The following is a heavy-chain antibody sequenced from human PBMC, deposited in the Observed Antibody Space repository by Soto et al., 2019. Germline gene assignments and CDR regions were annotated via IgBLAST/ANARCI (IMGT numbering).Heavy chain of an antibody. Sequence: EVQLVQSGAEVKKPGESLKISCKGSGYSFTSYWIGWVRQMPGKGLEWMGIIYPGDSDTRYSPSFQGQVTISADKSISTAYLQWSSLKASDTAMYYCARHGVLLWFGEEETAFDIWGQGTMVTVSS. CDR1: GYSFTSYW. J-gene: IGHJ3*02. D-gene: IGHD3-10*01. V-gene: IGHV5-51*01. CDR3: ARHGVLLWFGEEETAFDI. CDR2: IYPGDSDT.